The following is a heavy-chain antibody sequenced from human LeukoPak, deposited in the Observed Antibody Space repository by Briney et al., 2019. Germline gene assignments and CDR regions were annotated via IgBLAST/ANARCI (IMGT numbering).Heavy chain of an antibody. V-gene: IGHV4-31*03. CDR1: GGSISSGGYY. J-gene: IGHJ6*02. CDR3: ARGKGVTIFGVVKYYGMDV. CDR2: IYYSGST. Sequence: PSQTLSLTCTVSGGSISSGGYYWSWIRQHPGKGLEWNGYIYYSGSTYYNPSLKSRVTISVDTSKNQFSLKLSSVTAADTAVYYCARGKGVTIFGVVKYYGMDVWGQGTTVTVSS. D-gene: IGHD3-3*01.